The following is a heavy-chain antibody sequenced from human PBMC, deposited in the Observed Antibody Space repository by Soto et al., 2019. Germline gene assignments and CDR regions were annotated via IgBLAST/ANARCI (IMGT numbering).Heavy chain of an antibody. CDR1: GLTFSSYG. V-gene: IGHV3-33*01. CDR2: IWYDGSNK. CDR3: ARDSYYDFWSGYGHYYYYYMDV. D-gene: IGHD3-3*01. J-gene: IGHJ6*03. Sequence: GGSLRLSCAASGLTFSSYGMHWVRQAPGKGLEWVAVIWYDGSNKYYADSVKGRFTISRDNSKNTLYLQMNSLRAEDTAVYYCARDSYYDFWSGYGHYYYYYMDVWGKGTTVTVSS.